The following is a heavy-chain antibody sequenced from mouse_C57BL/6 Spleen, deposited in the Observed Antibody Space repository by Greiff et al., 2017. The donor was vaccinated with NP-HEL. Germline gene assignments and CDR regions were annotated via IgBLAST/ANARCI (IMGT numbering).Heavy chain of an antibody. CDR2: IYPGSGST. Sequence: QVQLKQPGAELVKPGASVKMSCKASGYTFTSYWITWAKQRPGQGLEWIGDIYPGSGSTNYNEKFKSKATLTVDTSSSTAYMQLSSLTSEDSAVYYCARVGTTRDYWGQGTTLTVSS. CDR1: GYTFTSYW. J-gene: IGHJ2*01. V-gene: IGHV1-55*01. D-gene: IGHD1-1*01. CDR3: ARVGTTRDY.